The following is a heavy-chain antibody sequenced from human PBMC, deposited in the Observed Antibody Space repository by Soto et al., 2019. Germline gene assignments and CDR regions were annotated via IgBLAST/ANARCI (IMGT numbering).Heavy chain of an antibody. D-gene: IGHD3-3*01. J-gene: IGHJ6*02. V-gene: IGHV4-34*01. CDR1: GGSFSGYY. CDR2: INHSGST. Sequence: QVQLQQWGAGLLKPSETLSLTCAVYGGSFSGYYWSWIRQPPGKGLEWIGEINHSGSTNYNPSLKRRVTISVDPSKNQFSLKLSSVTAADTAVYYCARGMGRFLGQYYYYYYGMDVWGQGTTVTVSS. CDR3: ARGMGRFLGQYYYYYYGMDV.